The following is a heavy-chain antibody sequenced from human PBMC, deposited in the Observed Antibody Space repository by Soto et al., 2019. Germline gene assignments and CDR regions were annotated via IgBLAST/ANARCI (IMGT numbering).Heavy chain of an antibody. V-gene: IGHV1-69*06. J-gene: IGHJ4*02. CDR1: GGTFNNYA. CDR3: ASWGVLSCSGAVCVTKPFDY. D-gene: IGHD2-15*01. CDR2: IIPISGTT. Sequence: QVQLVQSGAEVKRPESSMKVSCKPSGGTFNNYAINWVRQAPGQGLEWMGAIIPISGTTKYAQKFQGRVTITADKSTSTVYMDLSSLRSDDTAVYYCASWGVLSCSGAVCVTKPFDYGGEGTLVTVSS.